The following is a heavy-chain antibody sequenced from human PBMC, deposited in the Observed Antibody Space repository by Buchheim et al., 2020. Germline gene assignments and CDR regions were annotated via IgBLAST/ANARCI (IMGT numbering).Heavy chain of an antibody. CDR1: GGSFSGYY. Sequence: QVQLQQWGAGLLKPSETLSLTCAVYGGSFSGYYWSWIRQPPGKGLEWIGEINHSGSTNYNPSLKSRVTISVETSKNQLSLKLSSVTAADTAVYYCASTSSYGDYAFDIWGQGT. V-gene: IGHV4-34*01. CDR2: INHSGST. J-gene: IGHJ3*02. D-gene: IGHD4-17*01. CDR3: ASTSSYGDYAFDI.